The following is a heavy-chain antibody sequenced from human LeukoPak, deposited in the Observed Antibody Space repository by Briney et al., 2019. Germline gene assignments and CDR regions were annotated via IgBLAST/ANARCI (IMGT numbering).Heavy chain of an antibody. V-gene: IGHV3-30*02. J-gene: IGHJ4*02. CDR1: AFTFSSYG. CDR2: IRYDGSSE. D-gene: IGHD3-3*01. Sequence: GGSLRLSCAASAFTFSSYGMHWVRQAPGKGLEWVAFIRYDGSSEYYADSVKGRSSISRDNSKNMLYLQMDSLRVEDTAVYSCAKDPPRVAALFFKEDYWGQGTLVTVSS. CDR3: AKDPPRVAALFFKEDY.